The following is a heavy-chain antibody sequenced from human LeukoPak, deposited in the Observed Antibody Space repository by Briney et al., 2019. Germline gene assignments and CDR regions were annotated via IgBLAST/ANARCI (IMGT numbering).Heavy chain of an antibody. CDR1: GGSISSYY. CDR2: IYYSGST. Sequence: SETLSLTCTVSGGSISSYYWSWIRQPPGKGLEWIGYIYYSGSTNYNPSLQSRVTISVDTSKNQFSVKLNSVTAADTAVYYCARLSRGYYYPDYWGQGTLVTVSS. CDR3: ARLSRGYYYPDY. V-gene: IGHV4-59*08. D-gene: IGHD3-22*01. J-gene: IGHJ4*02.